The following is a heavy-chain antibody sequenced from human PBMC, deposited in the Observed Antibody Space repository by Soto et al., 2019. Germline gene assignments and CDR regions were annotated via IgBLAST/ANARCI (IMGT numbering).Heavy chain of an antibody. CDR2: ISGSGGST. V-gene: IGHV3-23*01. CDR1: GFTFSSYA. D-gene: IGHD6-13*01. J-gene: IGHJ3*01. CDR3: AKDFLAAAGDLDAFDV. Sequence: SLRLSCAASGFTFSSYAMSWVRQAPGKGLEWVSAISGSGGSTYYADSVKGRFTISRDNSKNTLYLQMNSLRAEDTAVYYCAKDFLAAAGDLDAFDVWGQGTMVTVS.